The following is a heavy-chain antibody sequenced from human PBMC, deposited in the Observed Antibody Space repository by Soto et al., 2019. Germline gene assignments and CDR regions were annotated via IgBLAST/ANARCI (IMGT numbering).Heavy chain of an antibody. CDR1: GFTFSSYG. CDR2: ISYDGSNK. V-gene: IGHV3-30*18. CDR3: AKDKFRNTYYYGSGSLLFDY. J-gene: IGHJ4*02. Sequence: QVQLVESGGGVVQPGRSLRLSCAASGFTFSSYGMHWVRQAPGKGLEWVAVISYDGSNKYYADSVKGRFTISRDNSKNTLYLQMNSLRAEDTTVYYCAKDKFRNTYYYGSGSLLFDYWGQGTLVTVSS. D-gene: IGHD3-10*01.